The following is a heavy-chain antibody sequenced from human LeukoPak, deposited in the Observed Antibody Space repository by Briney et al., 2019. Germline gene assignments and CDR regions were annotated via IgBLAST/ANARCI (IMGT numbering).Heavy chain of an antibody. V-gene: IGHV3-48*01. D-gene: IGHD3-10*01. J-gene: IGHJ4*02. CDR2: ISSSSSTI. CDR3: ARGSSSPSGWFGELVGY. CDR1: GFTFSSYS. Sequence: PGGSLRLSCAASGFTFSSYSMTWVRQAPGKGLEWVSYISSSSSTIYYADSVKGRFTISRDNAKNSLYLQMNSLRAEDTAVYYCARGSSSPSGWFGELVGYWGQGTLVTVSS.